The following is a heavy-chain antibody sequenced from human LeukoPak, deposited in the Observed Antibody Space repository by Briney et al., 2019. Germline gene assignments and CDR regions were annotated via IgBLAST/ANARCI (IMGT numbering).Heavy chain of an antibody. CDR3: ASFSYPYDIFP. CDR2: IYSGGST. Sequence: GGSLRLSCAASGFTVSSNYMSWVRQAPGKGLEWVSVIYSGGSTYYADSVKGRFTISRDNSKNTLYLQMNSLRAEDTAVYYCASFSYPYDIFPWGQGTLVTVSS. J-gene: IGHJ5*02. D-gene: IGHD3-9*01. CDR1: GFTVSSNY. V-gene: IGHV3-53*01.